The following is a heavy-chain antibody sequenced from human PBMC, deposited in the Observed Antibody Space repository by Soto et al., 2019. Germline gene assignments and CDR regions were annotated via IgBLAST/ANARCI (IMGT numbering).Heavy chain of an antibody. Sequence: CGSLGLSCTASGFTFSSYAMSWVRQAPGKGLEWVSAISNSGGRTYYADSVKGRFAMSRDNSQNTLYLQMNSLRAEDTAVYYCAKYPPGYSDNSGFSGVGYWGQGTLVTVSS. V-gene: IGHV3-23*01. D-gene: IGHD3-22*01. CDR3: AKYPPGYSDNSGFSGVGY. CDR1: GFTFSSYA. J-gene: IGHJ4*02. CDR2: ISNSGGRT.